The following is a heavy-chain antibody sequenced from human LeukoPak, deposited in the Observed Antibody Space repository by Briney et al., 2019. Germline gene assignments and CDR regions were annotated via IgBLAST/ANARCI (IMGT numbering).Heavy chain of an antibody. V-gene: IGHV3-23*01. CDR1: GFTFSNYA. Sequence: GGSLRLSCAASGFTFSNYAMNWVRQAPGKGLEWVSAVRGSGSDTDYADSVKGRFSISRDNSKNTSFLQMNSLRVDDTAVYYCARGRGVLGYNFFDFWGQGTQVTVSS. D-gene: IGHD5-24*01. J-gene: IGHJ4*02. CDR3: ARGRGVLGYNFFDF. CDR2: VRGSGSDT.